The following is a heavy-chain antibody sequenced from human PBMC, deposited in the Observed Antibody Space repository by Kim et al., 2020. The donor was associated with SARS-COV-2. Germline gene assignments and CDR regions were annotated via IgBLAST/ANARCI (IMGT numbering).Heavy chain of an antibody. J-gene: IGHJ4*02. D-gene: IGHD1-1*01. CDR1: GFIFSNYA. CDR2: VSSDGKIK. Sequence: GGSLRLSCAASGFIFSNYAINWVRQAPGKGLDWVAVVSSDGKIKYYAESVKGRFSISRDNSKDTVFLQMNSLREEDTALYYCARELSSNFEIDYWGQGTRVTVSS. CDR3: ARELSSNFEIDY. V-gene: IGHV3-30*14.